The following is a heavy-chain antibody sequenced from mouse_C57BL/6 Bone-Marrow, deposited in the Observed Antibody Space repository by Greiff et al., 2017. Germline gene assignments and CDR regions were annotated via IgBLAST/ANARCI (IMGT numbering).Heavy chain of an antibody. CDR2: ISDGGSYT. Sequence: EVKLMESGGGLVKPGGSLKLSCAASGFTFSGYDMSWVRQTPEKRLEWVATISDGGSYTYYPDNVKGRFTISRDNAKNNLYLQMSHLKSEDTAMYYCALSGFDYWGQGTTLTVSS. V-gene: IGHV5-4*03. CDR1: GFTFSGYD. D-gene: IGHD3-1*01. J-gene: IGHJ2*01. CDR3: ALSGFDY.